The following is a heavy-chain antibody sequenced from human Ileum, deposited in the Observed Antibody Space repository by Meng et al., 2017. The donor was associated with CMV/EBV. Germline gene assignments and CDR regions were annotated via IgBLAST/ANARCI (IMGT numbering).Heavy chain of an antibody. J-gene: IGHJ3*02. Sequence: GGSLRLSGATSGFSFSAYWMHGVRQAPGKGLFGVSLISSDGTITKYAASVRGRFTISRDSATNTLYLQMNRPTAEDTAVYYCVRETVVGGVAEVGGFDIWGQGTMVTVSS. CDR2: ISSDGTIT. V-gene: IGHV3-74*01. CDR1: GFSFSAYW. CDR3: VRETVVGGVAEVGGFDI. D-gene: IGHD1-26*01.